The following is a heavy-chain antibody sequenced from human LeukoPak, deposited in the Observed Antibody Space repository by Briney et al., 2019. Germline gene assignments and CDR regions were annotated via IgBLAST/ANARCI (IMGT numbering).Heavy chain of an antibody. CDR2: ICYSGRT. J-gene: IGHJ4*02. CDR1: GGSISSNYCY. CDR3: ATRIGGLAYDY. D-gene: IGHD3-10*01. V-gene: IGHV4-39*01. Sequence: SETLSLTCTVSGGSISSNYCYWAWIRQPPGKGREWIGNICYSGRTKYNPSVMSPVTISVDTSKNQFSLTLSSVTAADTAVYYWATRIGGLAYDYWGQGTLVTVS.